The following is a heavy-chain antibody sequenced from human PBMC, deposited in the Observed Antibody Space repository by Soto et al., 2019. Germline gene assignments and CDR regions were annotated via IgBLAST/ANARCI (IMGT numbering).Heavy chain of an antibody. CDR3: ARGNGMLLAVQGDAPDKYYLDS. Sequence: SETLSLTCAVYGGSFSGYYWSWIRQPPGKGLEWIGEINHSGSINYNPSLKSRVTISVDTSKDQFSLKLRSVTAADTAIYYCARGNGMLLAVQGDAPDKYYLDSWSQGTLVTVSS. D-gene: IGHD2-8*01. CDR1: GGSFSGYY. V-gene: IGHV4-34*01. J-gene: IGHJ4*02. CDR2: INHSGSI.